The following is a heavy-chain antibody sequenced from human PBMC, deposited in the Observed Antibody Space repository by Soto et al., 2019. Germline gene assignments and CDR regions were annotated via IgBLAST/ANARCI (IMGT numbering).Heavy chain of an antibody. Sequence: SVKVSCKVSGYTLTELSMHWVRQAPGKGLEWMGGIIPIFGTANYAQKFQGRVTITADESTSTAYMELSSLRSEDTAVYYCARDGGVTADSYYYYGMDVWGQGTTVTVSS. CDR1: GYTLTELS. V-gene: IGHV1-69*13. D-gene: IGHD2-21*02. CDR3: ARDGGVTADSYYYYGMDV. J-gene: IGHJ6*02. CDR2: IIPIFGTA.